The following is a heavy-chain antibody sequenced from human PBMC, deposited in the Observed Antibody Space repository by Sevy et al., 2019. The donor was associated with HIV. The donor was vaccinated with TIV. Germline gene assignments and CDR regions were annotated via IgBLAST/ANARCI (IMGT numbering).Heavy chain of an antibody. D-gene: IGHD1-1*01. CDR2: ISGSADAT. CDR3: VKEVYQYNYSDY. V-gene: IGHV3-23*01. J-gene: IGHJ4*02. Sequence: GGSLRLSCAASGFTFSNYAMSWVRQTPGKGLEWVSAISGSADATYYTDSVKGRFTISRDNSKNTVYLQMNSLRAEDTSVYYCVKEVYQYNYSDYWGQGTLVTVSS. CDR1: GFTFSNYA.